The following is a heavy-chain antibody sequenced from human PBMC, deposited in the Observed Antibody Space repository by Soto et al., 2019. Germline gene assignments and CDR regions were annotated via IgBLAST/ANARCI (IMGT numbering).Heavy chain of an antibody. Sequence: QIQLVQSRVEVKNPGASVKVSCKASGYTFSNYGISWVPQAPGQGLEWMGWISAARGNTDYSKKFQGRVTMTTDTSTSTVYMELSSLRSDDTAVYYCARDPFITGRRDAFDIWGQGTMVTVTS. V-gene: IGHV1-18*04. D-gene: IGHD1-20*01. J-gene: IGHJ3*02. CDR3: ARDPFITGRRDAFDI. CDR1: GYTFSNYG. CDR2: ISAARGNT.